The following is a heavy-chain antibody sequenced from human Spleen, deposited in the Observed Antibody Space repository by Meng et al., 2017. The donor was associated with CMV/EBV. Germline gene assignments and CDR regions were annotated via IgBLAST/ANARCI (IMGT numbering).Heavy chain of an antibody. CDR2: IDTGGST. Sequence: GGSLRLSCAASGFTVSMNYLSWVRQAPGRGVEWVSIIDTGGSTYYADSVKGRFTISRDNSKNTLYLQMNSLRAEDTAVYYCARDGNTQYGMDVWGQGTTVTVS. J-gene: IGHJ6*02. V-gene: IGHV3-53*01. CDR1: GFTVSMNY. D-gene: IGHD4-23*01. CDR3: ARDGNTQYGMDV.